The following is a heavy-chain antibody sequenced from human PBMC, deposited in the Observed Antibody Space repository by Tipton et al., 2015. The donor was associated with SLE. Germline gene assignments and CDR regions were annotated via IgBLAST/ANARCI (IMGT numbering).Heavy chain of an antibody. CDR2: IYYSGST. J-gene: IGHJ3*02. CDR3: ATPGGNSDAFDI. V-gene: IGHV4-61*05. Sequence: TLSLTCTVSGGSISSSSYYWGWIRQPPGKGLEWIGYIYYSGSTNYNPSLKSRVTISVDTSKNQFSLKLSSVTAADTAVYYCATPGGNSDAFDIWGQGTMVTVSS. CDR1: GGSISSSSYY. D-gene: IGHD4-23*01.